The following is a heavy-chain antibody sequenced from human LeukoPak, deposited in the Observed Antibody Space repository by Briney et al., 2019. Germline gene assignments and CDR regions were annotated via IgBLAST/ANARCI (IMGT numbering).Heavy chain of an antibody. V-gene: IGHV4-39*07. CDR3: ARVFRAFDI. J-gene: IGHJ3*02. Sequence: SETLSLTCTVSGGSISSSSYYWGWIRQPPGKGLEWIGSIYHSGGTNYNPSLKSRFTISVDKSKNQFSLKLSSVTAADTAVYYCARVFRAFDIWGQGTMVTVSS. CDR1: GGSISSSSYY. CDR2: IYHSGGT.